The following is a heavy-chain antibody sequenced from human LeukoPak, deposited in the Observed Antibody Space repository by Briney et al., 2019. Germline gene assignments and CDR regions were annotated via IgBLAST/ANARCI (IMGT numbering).Heavy chain of an antibody. CDR3: ARGYSFDY. Sequence: SETLSLTCAVCGGSFRGYLWSEIRQPPGKGLEWIGEINHSGSTNYNPSLKSRVTISVDTSQNQFSLKLSSVTAADTAVYYCARGYSFDYWGQGTLVTVSS. V-gene: IGHV4-34*01. J-gene: IGHJ4*02. D-gene: IGHD4-11*01. CDR2: INHSGST. CDR1: GGSFRGYL.